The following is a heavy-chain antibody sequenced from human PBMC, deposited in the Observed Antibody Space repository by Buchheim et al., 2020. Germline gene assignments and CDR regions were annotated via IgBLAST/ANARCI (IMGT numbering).Heavy chain of an antibody. CDR1: GGSISSADSH. CDR2: ISYSGGT. Sequence: QVQLQESGPGLVKPSETLSLTCTVSGGSISSADSHWSWIRQPPGKGLEWLGYISYSGGTHYSPYLKSPLTLSQATSKNPFSLRLSSVTASDTAVYYCARVVTGTSCYDYWGQGTL. CDR3: ARVVTGTSCYDY. D-gene: IGHD2-2*01. J-gene: IGHJ4*02. V-gene: IGHV4-30-4*01.